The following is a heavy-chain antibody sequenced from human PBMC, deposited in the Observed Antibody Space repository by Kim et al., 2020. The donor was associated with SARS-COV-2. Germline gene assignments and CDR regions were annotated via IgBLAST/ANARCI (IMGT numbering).Heavy chain of an antibody. CDR3: ATTETYYSDSSAYYPDY. V-gene: IGHV1-18*01. J-gene: IGHJ4*02. CDR1: GDTLTPCC. Sequence: ASVKVSCKASGDTLTPCCIPWVRQAPGQGLEWVGWISAYNGNANYVQKFQGRVTMTTDTSTNTAYMELRSLRSDDTAIYYCATTETYYSDSSAYYPDYWGQGTLVTVSS. D-gene: IGHD3-22*01. CDR2: ISAYNGNA.